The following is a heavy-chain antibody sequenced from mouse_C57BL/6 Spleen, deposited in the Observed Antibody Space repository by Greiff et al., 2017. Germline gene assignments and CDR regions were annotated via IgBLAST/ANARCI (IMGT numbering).Heavy chain of an antibody. D-gene: IGHD2-5*01. Sequence: VQLQQPGAELVKPGASVKLSCKASGYTFTSYWMHWVKQRPGQGLEWIGMIHPNSGSTNYNEKFKSKATLTVDKSSSTAYMQLSSLTSEDSAVYYCAREESKRGDYFDYWGQGTTLTVSS. CDR3: AREESKRGDYFDY. CDR1: GYTFTSYW. CDR2: IHPNSGST. V-gene: IGHV1-64*01. J-gene: IGHJ2*01.